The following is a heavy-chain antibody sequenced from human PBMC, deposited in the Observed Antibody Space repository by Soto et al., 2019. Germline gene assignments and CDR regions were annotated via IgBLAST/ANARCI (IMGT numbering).Heavy chain of an antibody. Sequence: PGGSLRLSCAASGFTFSNYAMHWVRQAPGKGLEWVAIVSYDGSDKDYADSVKGRFTISRDNSRNTLFLQMNSLRAEDTAVYYCARDYYKYYDSSGYYRSPAYWGQGTLVTVSS. CDR2: VSYDGSDK. CDR1: GFTFSNYA. CDR3: ARDYYKYYDSSGYYRSPAY. D-gene: IGHD3-22*01. J-gene: IGHJ4*02. V-gene: IGHV3-30-3*01.